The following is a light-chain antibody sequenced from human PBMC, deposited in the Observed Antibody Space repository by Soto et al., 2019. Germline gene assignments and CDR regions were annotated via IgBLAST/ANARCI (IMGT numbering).Light chain of an antibody. CDR1: PSVKSSY. Sequence: EIVLTPSPGTVSLAPGEGATLSCRASPSVKSSYLAWYQQKPGQAPRLLIFGTSNRATGIPDRFRGGWSGTDFTLTTSRLEPEDFAVYYCQQYGSSPPWTVGIGTKVDIK. CDR2: GTS. CDR3: QQYGSSPPWT. J-gene: IGKJ1*01. V-gene: IGKV3-20*01.